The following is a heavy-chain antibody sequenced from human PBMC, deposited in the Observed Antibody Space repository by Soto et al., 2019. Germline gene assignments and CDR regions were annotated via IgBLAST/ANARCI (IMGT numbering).Heavy chain of an antibody. CDR1: GYTFSSYW. Sequence: EVQLVEYGGGLIQPGGSLRLSCAASGYTFSSYWMHWVRQAPGKGLVWVSRINTDGSSTSYADTVEGRFTISRDNAKNTRYLQMNSLRAEDTAVYYCTRGLGGGSCWGQRTLVTVSS. V-gene: IGHV3-74*01. J-gene: IGHJ1*01. CDR3: TRGLGGGSC. D-gene: IGHD2-15*01. CDR2: INTDGSST.